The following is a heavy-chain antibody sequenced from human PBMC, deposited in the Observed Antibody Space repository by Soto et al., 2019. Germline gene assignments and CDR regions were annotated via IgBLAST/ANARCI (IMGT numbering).Heavy chain of an antibody. CDR3: AKGRNSARRPTYFYY. J-gene: IGHJ4*02. D-gene: IGHD4-4*01. CDR2: ISGSGGST. CDR1: GFTFSSYA. Sequence: EVQLLESGGGLVQPGGSLRLSCAASGFTFSSYAMSWVRQAPGKGLEWVSAISGSGGSTYYADSVKGRFTISRDNSKNTLYLKMNSLRAADTAVYYCAKGRNSARRPTYFYYRGQGTLVTVSS. V-gene: IGHV3-23*01.